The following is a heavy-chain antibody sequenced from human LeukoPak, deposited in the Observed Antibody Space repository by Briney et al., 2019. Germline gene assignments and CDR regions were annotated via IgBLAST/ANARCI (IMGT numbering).Heavy chain of an antibody. J-gene: IGHJ6*02. CDR1: GFTVGSNY. CDR3: ATRGAPGYYYGMDV. CDR2: MSSGGTT. V-gene: IGHV3-66*01. D-gene: IGHD1-26*01. Sequence: GGSLRLSCAASGFTVGSNYMSWVRQAPGKGLEWVSIMSSGGTTSYADSVKGRFTISRDNSRNTLYLQMNSLRAEDTAVYYCATRGAPGYYYGMDVWGQGTTVTVSS.